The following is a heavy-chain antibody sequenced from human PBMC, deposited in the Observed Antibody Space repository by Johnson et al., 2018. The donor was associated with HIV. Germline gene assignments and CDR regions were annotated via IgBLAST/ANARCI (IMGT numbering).Heavy chain of an antibody. CDR1: RFTFNSHD. CDR3: ASSAFDI. CDR2: ISFDGTSK. J-gene: IGHJ3*02. D-gene: IGHD3-10*01. V-gene: IGHV3-30*02. Sequence: QEQLVESGGGEVQPGGSLRLSCAASRFTFNSHDMNWVRQAPGKGLEWVAFISFDGTSKYYGDSVKGRFTISRDNSKNTLYLQMNSLRAEDTAVYYCASSAFDIWGQGTMVTVSS.